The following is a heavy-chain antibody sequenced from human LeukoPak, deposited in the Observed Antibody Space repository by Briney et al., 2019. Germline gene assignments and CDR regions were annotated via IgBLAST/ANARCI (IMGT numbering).Heavy chain of an antibody. CDR1: VFTFSSYA. J-gene: IGHJ4*02. Sequence: GGSLRLSCAASVFTFSSYAMSWVRQAPGKGLEWVSAISGSGGSTYYADSVEGRFTISRDNSKNTLYLQMNSLRAEDTAVYYCANTEWLADNFDYWGQGTLVTVSS. CDR2: ISGSGGST. CDR3: ANTEWLADNFDY. V-gene: IGHV3-23*01. D-gene: IGHD6-19*01.